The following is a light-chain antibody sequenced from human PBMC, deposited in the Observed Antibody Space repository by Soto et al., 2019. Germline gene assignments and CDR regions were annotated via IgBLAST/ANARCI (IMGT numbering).Light chain of an antibody. CDR3: QQYGSSRWT. Sequence: EIVLSQSPGTLSLSPVERAALFCWPSKRVSSSYLAWYQQKPGQAPRFLIYGASSRATGIPARFSGSGSGTDFTLTISRLEPEDSAVYYCQQYGSSRWTFGQGTKVDIK. J-gene: IGKJ1*01. CDR2: GAS. CDR1: KRVSSSY. V-gene: IGKV3-20*01.